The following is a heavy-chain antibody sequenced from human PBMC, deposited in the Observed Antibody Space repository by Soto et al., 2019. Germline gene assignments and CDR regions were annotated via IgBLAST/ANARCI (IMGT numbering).Heavy chain of an antibody. CDR2: INAGNGNT. CDR3: ARGARITGTCFDY. Sequence: ASVKVSCKASGYTFTSYAMHWVRQAPGQRLEWMGWINAGNGNTKYSQKFQGRVTITRDTSASTAYTELSRLRSDDTAVYYCARGARITGTCFDYWGQGTLVTVSS. D-gene: IGHD1-7*01. J-gene: IGHJ4*02. V-gene: IGHV1-3*01. CDR1: GYTFTSYA.